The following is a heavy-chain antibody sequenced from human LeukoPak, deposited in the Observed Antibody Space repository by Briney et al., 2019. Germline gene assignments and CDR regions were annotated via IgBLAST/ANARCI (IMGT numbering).Heavy chain of an antibody. D-gene: IGHD4-17*01. CDR1: GLTFSDNF. CDR2: ISSSGSTI. CDR3: ARDRLHYVEYEKTFDF. Sequence: GGSLRLSCAASGLTFSDNFMSWIRQAPGKGLEWLAYISSSGSTIYYADFVKGRFTISRDNAKNSLYLQMSSLRAEDTAVYYCARDRLHYVEYEKTFDFWGQGTLVTVSS. V-gene: IGHV3-11*04. J-gene: IGHJ4*02.